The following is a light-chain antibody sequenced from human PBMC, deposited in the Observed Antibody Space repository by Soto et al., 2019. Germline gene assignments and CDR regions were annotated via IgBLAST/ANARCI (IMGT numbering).Light chain of an antibody. J-gene: IGLJ1*01. CDR2: EVF. V-gene: IGLV2-14*01. Sequence: QSALTQPASVSGSPGQSITIPCTGTNSDVGAYNYVSWYQHHPGKAPKLMIYEVFTRSSGVSSRFSGSKSGSTASLTISGLQAEDEADYYCTSYTTTNTLYVFGTGTKVTV. CDR1: NSDVGAYNY. CDR3: TSYTTTNTLYV.